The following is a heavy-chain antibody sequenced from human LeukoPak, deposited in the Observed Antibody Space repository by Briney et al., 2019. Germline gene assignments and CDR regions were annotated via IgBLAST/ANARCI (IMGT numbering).Heavy chain of an antibody. J-gene: IGHJ4*02. CDR1: GFTFSSYW. D-gene: IGHD3-22*01. CDR2: IKQDGSEK. CDR3: ARGGYYYDSSAGDY. V-gene: IGHV3-7*01. Sequence: GGSLRLSCAASGFTFSSYWMSWVRQAPGKGLEWVANIKQDGSEKYYVDSVKGRFTISRDNAKNSLYLQMNSLRAEDTAVYYCARGGYYYDSSAGDYWGQGTLVTVSS.